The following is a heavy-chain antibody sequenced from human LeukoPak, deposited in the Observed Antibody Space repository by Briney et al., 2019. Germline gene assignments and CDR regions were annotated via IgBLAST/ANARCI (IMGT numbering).Heavy chain of an antibody. V-gene: IGHV1-2*02. Sequence: ASVKVSCKASGYTFIIYDINWVRQATGQGLEWMGWINPNSGDTNYAQKFQGRVTMTRDTSISTVYMELSGLRSDDTAVYYCARDPLEYNWFDPWGQGTLVTV. CDR3: ARDPLEYNWFDP. D-gene: IGHD1-1*01. CDR1: GYTFIIYD. CDR2: INPNSGDT. J-gene: IGHJ5*02.